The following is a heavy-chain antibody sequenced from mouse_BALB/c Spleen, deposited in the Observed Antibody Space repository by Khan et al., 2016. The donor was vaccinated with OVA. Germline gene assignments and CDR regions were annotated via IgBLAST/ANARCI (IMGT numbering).Heavy chain of an antibody. CDR1: GFSLTTYG. CDR3: ARNSYMYDFTY. D-gene: IGHD2-14*01. J-gene: IGHJ3*01. V-gene: IGHV2-2*01. CDR2: IRSGGNT. Sequence: VQLVESGSGLVRPSQTLSITCTVSGFSLTTYGVHWVRQSPGKGLEWLGVIRSGGNTVYYAAFISSLCPTKDYSMCQVFFKLNSLQDFDTAMYYNARNSYMYDFTYWGQGTLVTVSA.